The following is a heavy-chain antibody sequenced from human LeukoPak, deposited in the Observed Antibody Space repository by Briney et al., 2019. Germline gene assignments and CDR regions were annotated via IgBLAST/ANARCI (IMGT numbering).Heavy chain of an antibody. Sequence: GGSLRLSCAASGFTFSSYGMSWVRQAPGKGLEWVSAISGSGGSTYYADSVKGRFTISRDNSKNTLYLQMNSLRAEDTAVYYCAKDLTSNPTYYYDSSGYYYDYWGQGTLVTVSS. J-gene: IGHJ4*02. V-gene: IGHV3-23*01. CDR1: GFTFSSYG. CDR3: AKDLTSNPTYYYDSSGYYYDY. D-gene: IGHD3-22*01. CDR2: ISGSGGST.